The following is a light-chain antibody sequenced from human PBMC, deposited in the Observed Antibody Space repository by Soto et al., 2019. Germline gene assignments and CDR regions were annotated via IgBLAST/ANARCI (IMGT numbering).Light chain of an antibody. CDR1: QSVGTN. CDR3: QQYNDWPLYT. J-gene: IGKJ2*01. Sequence: EILMTQSPATLSVSPGERTTLACRASQSVGTNLAWYQQKPGQAPRLLIYAASTRAAGVPARFSGRGSGTEFTLTITSLQSEDFAVYYCQQYNDWPLYTFGQGT. CDR2: AAS. V-gene: IGKV3-15*01.